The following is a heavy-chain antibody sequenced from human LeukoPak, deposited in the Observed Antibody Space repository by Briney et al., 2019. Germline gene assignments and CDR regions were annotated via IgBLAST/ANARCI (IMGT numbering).Heavy chain of an antibody. CDR1: GYIFTSYC. CDR2: IYPGDSDT. J-gene: IGHJ4*02. V-gene: IGHV5-51*01. CDR3: ARARAMATIYFDY. D-gene: IGHD5-24*01. Sequence: GESLKSSCEGSGYIFTSYCIGWLRQVPGKGLEGMGIIYPGDSDTRYSPSFQGQVTISADKSISTAYLQWSSLEASDTAMYYCARARAMATIYFDYWGQGPLVPVSS.